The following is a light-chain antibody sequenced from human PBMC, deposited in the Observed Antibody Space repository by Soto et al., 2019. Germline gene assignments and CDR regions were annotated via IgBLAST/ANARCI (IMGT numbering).Light chain of an antibody. Sequence: EIVMTQSPASLSVSPGERVTLSCRAGQGVTTNFAWYQQKSGQSPRLLIYDVSTRATGVPARFSGTGSETDFTLTISGLQSEDFAVYYCQQYNNWPHGWTFGQGTKVDI. V-gene: IGKV3-15*01. CDR1: QGVTTN. CDR2: DVS. J-gene: IGKJ1*01. CDR3: QQYNNWPHGWT.